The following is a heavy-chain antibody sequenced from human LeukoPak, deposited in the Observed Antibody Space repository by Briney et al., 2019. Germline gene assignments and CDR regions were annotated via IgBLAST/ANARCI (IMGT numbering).Heavy chain of an antibody. CDR3: ARGITGTTLDI. V-gene: IGHV4-59*01. CDR2: IYYSGST. J-gene: IGHJ3*02. CDR1: GGPISSSF. Sequence: SETLSLTCSVHGGPISSSFWGWVRQPPGKGLEWIGYIYYSGSTNYNPSPKSRVTISVDTSKNQFSLKLSSVTAADTAVYYCARGITGTTLDIWGQGTMVTVSS. D-gene: IGHD1-20*01.